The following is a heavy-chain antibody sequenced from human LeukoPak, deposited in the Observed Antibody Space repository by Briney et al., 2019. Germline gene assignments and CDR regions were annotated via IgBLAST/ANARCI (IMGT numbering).Heavy chain of an antibody. J-gene: IGHJ4*02. Sequence: PVGSLRLSCAASGFTFSSYWMHWVRQAPGKGLVWVSRINSDGSSTSYADSVKGRFTISRDNAKNTLYLQMNSLRAEGTALYYCARDRGGYYDSSGYHDYWGQGTLVTVSS. CDR2: INSDGSST. CDR1: GFTFSSYW. V-gene: IGHV3-74*01. CDR3: ARDRGGYYDSSGYHDY. D-gene: IGHD3-22*01.